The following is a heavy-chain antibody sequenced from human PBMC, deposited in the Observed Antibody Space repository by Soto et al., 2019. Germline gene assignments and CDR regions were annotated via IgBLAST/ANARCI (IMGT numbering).Heavy chain of an antibody. CDR3: ASEGDTAMVLRRGLDY. CDR1: GGTFSSYA. CDR2: IIPIFGTA. Sequence: GASVKVSCKASGGTFSSYAISWVRQAPGQGLEWMGGIIPIFGTANYAQKFQGRVTITADKSTSTAYMELSSLRSEDTAVYYCASEGDTAMVLRRGLDYWGQGTLVTVPQ. J-gene: IGHJ4*02. V-gene: IGHV1-69*06. D-gene: IGHD5-18*01.